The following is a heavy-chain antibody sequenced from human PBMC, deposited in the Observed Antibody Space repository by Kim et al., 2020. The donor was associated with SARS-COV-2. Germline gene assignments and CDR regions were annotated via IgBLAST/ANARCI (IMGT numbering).Heavy chain of an antibody. V-gene: IGHV4-39*01. J-gene: IGHJ4*02. CDR2: IYYSGST. CDR1: GGSISSSSYY. CDR3: ARLGPTWGYCSGGSCYSWGPPIY. D-gene: IGHD2-15*01. Sequence: SETLSLTCTVSGGSISSSSYYWGWIRQPPGKGLEWIGSIYYSGSTYYNPSLKSRVTISVDTSKNQFSLKLSSVTAADTAVYYCARLGPTWGYCSGGSCYSWGPPIYWGQGTLVTVSS.